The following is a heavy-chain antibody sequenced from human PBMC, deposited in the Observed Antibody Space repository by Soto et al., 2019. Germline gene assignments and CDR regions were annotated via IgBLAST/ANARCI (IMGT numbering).Heavy chain of an antibody. D-gene: IGHD2-2*01. V-gene: IGHV3-48*02. Sequence: GGSLRLSFAASGFTFSSYSMNWVRQAPGKGLEWVSYISSSSSTIYYADSVKGRFTISRDNAKNSLYLQMNSLRDEDTAVYYCARDPGYCSSTSCQTYNWFDPWGQGTLVTVSS. CDR2: ISSSSSTI. CDR3: ARDPGYCSSTSCQTYNWFDP. CDR1: GFTFSSYS. J-gene: IGHJ5*02.